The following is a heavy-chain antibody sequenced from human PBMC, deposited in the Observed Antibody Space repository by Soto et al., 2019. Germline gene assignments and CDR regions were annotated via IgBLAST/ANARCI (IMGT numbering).Heavy chain of an antibody. V-gene: IGHV3-30*03. Sequence: PGGSLRLSCAASGFTFSSYGMHWVRQAPGKGLEWVAVISYDGSNKYYADSVKGRFTISRDNSKNTLYLQMNSLRAEDTAVYYCASRYCSGGSCYPHYYYYYMDVWGKGTTVTVSS. J-gene: IGHJ6*03. CDR1: GFTFSSYG. D-gene: IGHD2-15*01. CDR3: ASRYCSGGSCYPHYYYYYMDV. CDR2: ISYDGSNK.